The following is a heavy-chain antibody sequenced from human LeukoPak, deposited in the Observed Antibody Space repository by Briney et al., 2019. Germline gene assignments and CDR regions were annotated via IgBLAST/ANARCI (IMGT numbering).Heavy chain of an antibody. J-gene: IGHJ4*02. CDR2: IYTSGST. CDR1: GGSISSGSYY. CDR3: AREDLTGYYVYLDY. Sequence: SETLSLTCTVSGGSISSGSYYWSWIRQPAGKGLEWIGRIYTSGSTNYNPSLKSRVTISVDTSKNQFSLKLSSVTAADTAVYYCAREDLTGYYVYLDYWGQGTLVTVSS. D-gene: IGHD3-9*01. V-gene: IGHV4-61*02.